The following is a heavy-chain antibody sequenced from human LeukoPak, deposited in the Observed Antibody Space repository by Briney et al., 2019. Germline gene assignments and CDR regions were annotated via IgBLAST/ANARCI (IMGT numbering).Heavy chain of an antibody. CDR1: GGSISSSGYS. V-gene: IGHV4-30-2*01. CDR3: AGGLAGSDWSAP. Sequence: SETLSLTCAVSGGSISSSGYSWSWIRQPPGKGLEWIGYIYHSGSTYYNPSLKSRVTISLDRSQNQFSLKLSSVTAADTAVYYCAGGLAGSDWSAPWGKETWVAVSS. CDR2: IYHSGST. J-gene: IGHJ5*02. D-gene: IGHD6-19*01.